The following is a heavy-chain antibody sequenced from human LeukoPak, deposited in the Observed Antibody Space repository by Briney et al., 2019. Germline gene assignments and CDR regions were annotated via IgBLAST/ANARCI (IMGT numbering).Heavy chain of an antibody. D-gene: IGHD3-10*01. J-gene: IGHJ4*02. Sequence: SETLSLTCTVSGGSISGSSYYWGWIRQPPGKGLEWIGSIYYSGSTYYNPSLKSRVTISVDTSKNQFSLKLSSVTAADTAVYYCARQVDYYGSGGRNYWGQGTLVTVSS. CDR2: IYYSGST. CDR1: GGSISGSSYY. V-gene: IGHV4-39*01. CDR3: ARQVDYYGSGGRNY.